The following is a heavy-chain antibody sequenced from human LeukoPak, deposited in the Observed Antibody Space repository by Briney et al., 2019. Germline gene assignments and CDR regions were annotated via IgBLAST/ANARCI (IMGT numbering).Heavy chain of an antibody. CDR3: AKDRPLNWGYHFDY. CDR1: GFTFSNYA. D-gene: IGHD7-27*01. V-gene: IGHV3-23*01. J-gene: IGHJ4*02. CDR2: ISASGGST. Sequence: PGGSLRLSCAASGFTFSNYAMTWVRQAPGKGLEWVSSISASGGSTYYADSVKGRFTISRDTSKNTVYLQMNSLRAEDTAVYYCAKDRPLNWGYHFDYWGQGTLVTVSS.